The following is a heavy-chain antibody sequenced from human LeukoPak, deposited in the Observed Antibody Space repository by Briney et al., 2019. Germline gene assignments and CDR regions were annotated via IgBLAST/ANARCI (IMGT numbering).Heavy chain of an antibody. CDR2: ISWNSGSI. V-gene: IGHV3-9*01. Sequence: GGSLRLSCAASGFTFDDYAMHWVRQAPGKGLEWVSGISWNSGSIGYADSVKGRFTISRDNAKNSLYLQMNSLRAEDTVLYYCAKWSSSSWFPRGNWFDPWGQGTLVTVSS. CDR3: AKWSSSSWFPRGNWFDP. J-gene: IGHJ5*02. D-gene: IGHD6-13*01. CDR1: GFTFDDYA.